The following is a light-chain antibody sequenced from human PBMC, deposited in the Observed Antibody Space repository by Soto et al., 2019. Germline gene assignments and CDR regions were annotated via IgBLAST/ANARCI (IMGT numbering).Light chain of an antibody. CDR1: QSFTTSQ. CDR2: GAS. V-gene: IGKV3-20*01. J-gene: IGKJ1*01. Sequence: EIVLTQSPGTLSLSPGERATLFCRASQSFTTSQLAWYQQRPGQAPRVLIFGASRRATGIPDRFSGSGSVTDFTLTISRLEPEDSAVYYCQQYASSPRTFGQGTKVDIK. CDR3: QQYASSPRT.